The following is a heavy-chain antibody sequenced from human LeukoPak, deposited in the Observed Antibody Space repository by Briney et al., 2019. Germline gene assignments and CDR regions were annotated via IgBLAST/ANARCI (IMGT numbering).Heavy chain of an antibody. Sequence: SETLSLTCTVSDFSISSGYYWGWIRQPPGKGLEWIGNIYRSGSTYYNPSLKSRVTISVDTSKNQFSLELNSVTAADTAVYFCASCPYYYDSSGYSSWGQGTLVTVSS. D-gene: IGHD3-22*01. CDR2: IYRSGST. V-gene: IGHV4-38-2*02. CDR3: ASCPYYYDSSGYSS. J-gene: IGHJ5*02. CDR1: DFSISSGYY.